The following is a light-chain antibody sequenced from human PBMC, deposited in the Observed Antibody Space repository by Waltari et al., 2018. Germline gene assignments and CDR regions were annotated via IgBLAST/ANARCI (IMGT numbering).Light chain of an antibody. CDR1: QSLLDSNGKTY. J-gene: IGKJ1*01. CDR2: EVS. Sequence: EIVMTQTPLSLSVTPGQTASIFCTPSQSLLDSNGKTYLYWYLQKPGQPPQLLIYEVSNRFPGVPDRFSGSGSGTDFALKISRVEAEDVGVYYCMQSIELPRTFGQGTKVEIK. V-gene: IGKV2D-29*01. CDR3: MQSIELPRT.